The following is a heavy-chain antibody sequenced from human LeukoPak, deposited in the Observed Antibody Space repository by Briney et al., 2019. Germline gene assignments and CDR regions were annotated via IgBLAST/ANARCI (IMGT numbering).Heavy chain of an antibody. D-gene: IGHD2-15*01. CDR3: ARDLVAATGHYFDY. CDR1: GGSISSYY. CDR2: IYYSGST. V-gene: IGHV4-59*01. Sequence: SETLSLTCTVSGGSISSYYWSWIRQPPGKGLEWIGYIYYSGSTNYNPSLKSRVTISVDTSKNQFSLKLSPVTAADTAVYYCARDLVAATGHYFDYWGQGTLVTVSS. J-gene: IGHJ4*02.